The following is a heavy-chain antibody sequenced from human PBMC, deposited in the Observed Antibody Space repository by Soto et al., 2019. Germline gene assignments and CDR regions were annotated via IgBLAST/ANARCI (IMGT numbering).Heavy chain of an antibody. CDR2: IIPVLDVK. V-gene: IGHV1-69*02. J-gene: IGHJ6*02. CDR1: GGSFTNFI. CDR3: XXXXXXXXXXPSXYGMDV. Sequence: QVHLVQSGAVVEKPGSSVKVSCKTSGGSFTNFIVTWVRQAPGQGLEWMGRIIPVLDVKYYAQKFQDRVTITADKSTNTAYMEVSSLRSEDTXXXXXXXXXXXXXXXPSXYGMDVWGLGTTITVXS.